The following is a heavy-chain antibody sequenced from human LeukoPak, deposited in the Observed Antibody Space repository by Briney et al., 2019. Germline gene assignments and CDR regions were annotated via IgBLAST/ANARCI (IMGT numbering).Heavy chain of an antibody. D-gene: IGHD4-17*01. J-gene: IGHJ4*02. CDR1: GGSIGDYY. CDR2: IYYSGTT. V-gene: IGHV4-30-4*01. CDR3: ARDRGGVTNFYFNY. Sequence: SQTLSLTCAASGGSIGDYYWSWIRQPPGKGLEWIGYIYYSGTTHYNPSLKSRVTISPDTSNNKFSLQLSSFTATDTAVYYCARDRGGVTNFYFNYWGQGTLVTVSS.